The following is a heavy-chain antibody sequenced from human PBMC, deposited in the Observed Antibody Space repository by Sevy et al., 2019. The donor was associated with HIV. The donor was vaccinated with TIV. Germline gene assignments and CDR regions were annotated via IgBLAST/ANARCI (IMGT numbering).Heavy chain of an antibody. V-gene: IGHV1-69*13. J-gene: IGHJ1*01. CDR2: IIPIFGTA. Sequence: ALVKVSCKASGGTFSSYAISWVRQAPGQGLEWVGGIIPIFGTANYAQKFQGRVTITADESTSTAYMELSSLRSEDTAVYYCARDGRAAAGTEYFQHWGQGTLVTVSS. D-gene: IGHD6-13*01. CDR3: ARDGRAAAGTEYFQH. CDR1: GGTFSSYA.